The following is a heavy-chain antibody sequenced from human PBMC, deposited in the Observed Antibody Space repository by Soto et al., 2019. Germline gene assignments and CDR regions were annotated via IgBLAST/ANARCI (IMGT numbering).Heavy chain of an antibody. CDR1: GGSISSGGYY. V-gene: IGHV4-31*03. Sequence: SETLSLTCTVSGGSISSGGYYWSWIRQHPGKGLEWIGYIYYSGSTYYNPSLKSRVTISVDTSKNQFSLKLSSVTAADTAVYYCARVGYCSSTSCYGLLYGMDVWGQGTKVTGSS. J-gene: IGHJ6*02. CDR2: IYYSGST. CDR3: ARVGYCSSTSCYGLLYGMDV. D-gene: IGHD2-2*01.